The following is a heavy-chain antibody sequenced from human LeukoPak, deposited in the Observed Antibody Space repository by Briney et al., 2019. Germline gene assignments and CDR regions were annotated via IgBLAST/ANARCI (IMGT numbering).Heavy chain of an antibody. Sequence: PGGSLRLSCATSGFTFSIYGMYWVRQAPGKGLEWLTFIKYDGTDKYYVDSVKGRFTISRDNSKNTLYLQMNSLRAEDTAVYYCARDHQYSCELWGQRTLVTVSS. CDR2: IKYDGTDK. CDR1: GFTFSIYG. J-gene: IGHJ4*02. V-gene: IGHV3-30*19. CDR3: ARDHQYSCEL. D-gene: IGHD4-11*01.